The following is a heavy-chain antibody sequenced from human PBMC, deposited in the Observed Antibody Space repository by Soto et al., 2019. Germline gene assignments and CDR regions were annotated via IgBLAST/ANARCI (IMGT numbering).Heavy chain of an antibody. CDR3: ARDAVGYYDSSGYYDYYGMDV. D-gene: IGHD3-22*01. CDR2: ISAYNGNT. Sequence: VLGTVSSTSAGSTFTSYVIIGLRRAAGKGLELMGWISAYNGNTNYAQTIQGRVTMTTDTSTSTAYMELRSLRSDDTAVYYCARDAVGYYDSSGYYDYYGMDVWGQGTTVTVSS. CDR1: GSTFTSYV. V-gene: IGHV1-18*01. J-gene: IGHJ6*02.